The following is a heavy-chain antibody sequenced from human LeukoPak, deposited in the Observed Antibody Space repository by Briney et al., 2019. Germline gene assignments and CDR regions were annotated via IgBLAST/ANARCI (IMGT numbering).Heavy chain of an antibody. D-gene: IGHD6-6*01. CDR3: ARSPTSISNPYYFDY. Sequence: GESLKISCTTSGYKFTSYWIGWVRQMPGKGLEWMGIIYPGDFDTRYSPSFRGQVTISVDRSLTTAYLQWRSLKASDTAMYYCARSPTSISNPYYFDYWGQGTLVTVSS. V-gene: IGHV5-51*01. CDR1: GYKFTSYW. CDR2: IYPGDFDT. J-gene: IGHJ4*02.